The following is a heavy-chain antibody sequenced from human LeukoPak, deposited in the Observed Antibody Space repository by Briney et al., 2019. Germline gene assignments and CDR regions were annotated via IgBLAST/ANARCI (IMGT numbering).Heavy chain of an antibody. V-gene: IGHV3-15*01. Sequence: GGSLRLSCAASGFTFSNAWMSWVRQAPGKGLEWVGRKSKTDGGTTDYAAPVKGRFTISRDDSKNTLYLQMNSLKTEDTAVYYCTTDLRTGIFGVTPFDYWGQGTLVTVSS. CDR3: TTDLRTGIFGVTPFDY. D-gene: IGHD3-3*01. CDR2: KSKTDGGTT. J-gene: IGHJ4*02. CDR1: GFTFSNAW.